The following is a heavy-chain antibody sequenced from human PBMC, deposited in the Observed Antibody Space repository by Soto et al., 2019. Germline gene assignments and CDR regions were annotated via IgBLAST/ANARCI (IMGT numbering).Heavy chain of an antibody. J-gene: IGHJ5*02. CDR1: GFTFSSYG. V-gene: IGHV3-30*03. CDR2: ISYDGSNK. CDR3: AGTNWFDP. Sequence: GGSLRLSCAASGFTFSSYGMHWVRQAPGKGLEWVAVISYDGSNKYYAGSVKGRFTISRDNSKNTLYLQMNSLRAEDTAVYYCAGTNWFDPWGQGTLVTVSS.